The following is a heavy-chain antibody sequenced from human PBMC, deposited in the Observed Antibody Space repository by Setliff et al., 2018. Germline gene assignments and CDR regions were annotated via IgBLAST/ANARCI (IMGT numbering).Heavy chain of an antibody. CDR1: GYTFTTYG. Sequence: ASVKVSCKASGYTFTTYGIIWVRQAPGQGLEWMGWTSAYNDNTNYAQRLQGRVTMTTDTSITTVYMDLSSLKSDDTAVYYCARGTDYHGSGSYWAKDVWGKGTTVTVSS. V-gene: IGHV1-18*01. CDR2: TSAYNDNT. D-gene: IGHD3-10*01. J-gene: IGHJ6*04. CDR3: ARGTDYHGSGSYWAKDV.